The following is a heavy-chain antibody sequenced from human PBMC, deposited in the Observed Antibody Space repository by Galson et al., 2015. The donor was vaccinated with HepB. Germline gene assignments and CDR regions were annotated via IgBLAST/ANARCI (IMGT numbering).Heavy chain of an antibody. D-gene: IGHD2-2*03. CDR3: VHRGIGYSTGYGWAMDV. CDR1: GFSLTTSGEG. J-gene: IGHJ6*02. Sequence: PALVKPTQTLTLTCTLSGFSLTTSGEGVSWVRQPPGKALEWLALIYWDDDKQYSPSLKNRLTITRDTSKNQVVLTMTNLDPVDTATYYCVHRGIGYSTGYGWAMDVWGQGTTVTVSS. V-gene: IGHV2-5*02. CDR2: IYWDDDK.